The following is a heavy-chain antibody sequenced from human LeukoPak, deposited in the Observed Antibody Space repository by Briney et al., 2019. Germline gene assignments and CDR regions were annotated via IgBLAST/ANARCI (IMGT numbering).Heavy chain of an antibody. V-gene: IGHV4-34*01. CDR1: GGSFSGYY. D-gene: IGHD2-2*01. Sequence: SETLSLACAVYGGSFSGYYWSWIRQPPGKGLEWIGEINHSGSTNYNPSLKSRVTISVDTSKNQFSLKLSSVTAADTAVYYCAVRCSSTSCPGYWGQGTLVTVSS. CDR2: INHSGST. J-gene: IGHJ4*02. CDR3: AVRCSSTSCPGY.